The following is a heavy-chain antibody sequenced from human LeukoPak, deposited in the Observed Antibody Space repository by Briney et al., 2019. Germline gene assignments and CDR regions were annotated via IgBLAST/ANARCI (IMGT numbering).Heavy chain of an antibody. V-gene: IGHV3-53*01. CDR2: TNSGGST. D-gene: IGHD2-8*01. CDR3: GRDREWAFDI. J-gene: IGHJ3*02. CDR1: GFPVSSNY. Sequence: QPGGSLRLSGAAPGFPVSSNYMTWSRQAPGKGREWVSVTNSGGSTYYADSVKGRFTISRDNSKNTLYLQMNSLRAEDTAVYYCGRDREWAFDIWGQGTMVTVSS.